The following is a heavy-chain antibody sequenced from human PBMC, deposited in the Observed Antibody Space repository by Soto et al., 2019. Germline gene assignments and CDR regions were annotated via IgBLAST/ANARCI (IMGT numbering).Heavy chain of an antibody. CDR3: ARVPDLDYCSRTSCLYYFDY. V-gene: IGHV3-23*01. J-gene: IGHJ4*02. D-gene: IGHD2-2*01. Sequence: CGSLGLSYVASGLTFRIYVMSWVSQAQGKGREWVSTINSNGDSTYYADSVKGRFTISRDNSRNSLYLQVNSLRAEDTAVYYCARVPDLDYCSRTSCLYYFDYWGQGALVTVSS. CDR1: GLTFRIYV. CDR2: INSNGDST.